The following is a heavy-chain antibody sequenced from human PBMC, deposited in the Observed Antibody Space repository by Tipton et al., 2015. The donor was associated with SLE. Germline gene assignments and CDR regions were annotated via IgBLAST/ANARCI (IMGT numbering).Heavy chain of an antibody. V-gene: IGHV4-34*01. CDR2: IYYSGST. CDR1: GGSFSGYY. D-gene: IGHD7-27*01. Sequence: TLSLTCAVYGGSFSGYYWSWIRQPPGKGLEWIGSIYYSGSTYYNPSLKSRVTISVDTSKNQFSLKLSSVTAADTAVYYCARLDRAGDRDAFDIWGQGTMVTVSS. J-gene: IGHJ3*02. CDR3: ARLDRAGDRDAFDI.